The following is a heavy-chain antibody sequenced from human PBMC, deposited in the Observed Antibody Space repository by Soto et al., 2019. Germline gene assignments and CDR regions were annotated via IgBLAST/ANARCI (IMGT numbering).Heavy chain of an antibody. V-gene: IGHV1-69*01. D-gene: IGHD6-13*01. CDR3: ARGPGYSSSWYYSGMDV. CDR2: IIPIFGTA. J-gene: IGHJ6*02. CDR1: GGTFSSYA. Sequence: QVQLVQSGAEVKKPGSSVKVSCKASGGTFSSYAISWVRQAPGQGLEWMGGIIPIFGTANYAQKFQGRVTITADESTSTAYMELSSLRSEDTAVYYCARGPGYSSSWYYSGMDVWGQGTTVTVSS.